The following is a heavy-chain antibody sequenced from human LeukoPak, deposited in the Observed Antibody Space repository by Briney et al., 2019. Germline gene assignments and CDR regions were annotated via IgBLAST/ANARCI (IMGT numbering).Heavy chain of an antibody. V-gene: IGHV4-59*01. CDR2: IYYSGST. J-gene: IGHJ4*02. D-gene: IGHD5-18*01. Sequence: SETLSLTCAVYGGSFSGYYWSWIRQPPGKGLEWIGYIYYSGSTNYNPSLKSRVTISVDTSKNQFSLKLSSVTAADTAVYYCARGSAMGTQPDYWGQGTLVTVSS. CDR3: ARGSAMGTQPDY. CDR1: GGSFSGYY.